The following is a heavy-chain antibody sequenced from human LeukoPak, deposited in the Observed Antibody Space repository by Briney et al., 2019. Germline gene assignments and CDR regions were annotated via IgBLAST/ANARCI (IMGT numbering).Heavy chain of an antibody. CDR1: EYSFTNYW. V-gene: IGHV5-51*01. D-gene: IGHD2-2*01. Sequence: GESLKISCQGSEYSFTNYWIGWVRQMPGKGLEWMGIIYPGDSDTRYSPSFQGQVTISADKSISTAYLQWSSLKASDTAMYYCARLHAGAGLGFDPWGQGTLVTVSS. CDR3: ARLHAGAGLGFDP. CDR2: IYPGDSDT. J-gene: IGHJ5*02.